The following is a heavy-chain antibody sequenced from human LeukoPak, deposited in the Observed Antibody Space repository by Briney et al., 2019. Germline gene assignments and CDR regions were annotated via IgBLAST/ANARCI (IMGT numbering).Heavy chain of an antibody. J-gene: IGHJ4*02. V-gene: IGHV3-30*02. Sequence: GGSLRLSCAASGFTFSSYGMHWVRQAPGKGLEWVAFIRYDGSNKYYADSVKGRFTISRDNSKNTLYLQMNSLGAEDTAVYYCAKIETRYYYDSSGAFDYWGQGTLVTVSS. CDR2: IRYDGSNK. CDR1: GFTFSSYG. CDR3: AKIETRYYYDSSGAFDY. D-gene: IGHD3-22*01.